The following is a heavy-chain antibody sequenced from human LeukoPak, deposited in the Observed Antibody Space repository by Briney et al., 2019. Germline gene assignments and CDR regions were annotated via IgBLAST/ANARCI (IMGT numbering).Heavy chain of an antibody. CDR2: INDDGSAT. J-gene: IGHJ4*02. V-gene: IGHV3-74*01. Sequence: PGGSLRLSCAASGFSFSSYNMNWVRQVPGKGLVWVSRINDDGSATFYADSVKGRFTISRDNAKNTLFLQMSSLRAEDTAVYFCAREILAPGKTHDYWGQGTLVTVSS. CDR3: AREILAPGKTHDY. CDR1: GFSFSSYN.